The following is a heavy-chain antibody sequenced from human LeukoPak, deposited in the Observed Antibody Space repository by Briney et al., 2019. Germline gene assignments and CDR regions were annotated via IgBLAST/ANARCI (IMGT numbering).Heavy chain of an antibody. Sequence: SETLSLTCTVSGGSISSYYWSWIRQPPGKGLEWIGYIYYSGSTNYNPSLKSRVTISVDTSKNQFSLKLSSVTTADTAVYYCARETYYYDSSGYTEYYFDYWGQGTLVTVSS. CDR3: ARETYYYDSSGYTEYYFDY. V-gene: IGHV4-59*01. CDR2: IYYSGST. D-gene: IGHD3-22*01. J-gene: IGHJ4*02. CDR1: GGSISSYY.